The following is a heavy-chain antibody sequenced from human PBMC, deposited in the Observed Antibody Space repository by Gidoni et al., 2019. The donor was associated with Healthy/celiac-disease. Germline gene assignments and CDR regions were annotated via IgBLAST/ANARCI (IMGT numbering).Heavy chain of an antibody. CDR3: SAGPDY. V-gene: IGHV3-30-3*01. CDR1: GFTFSSYA. D-gene: IGHD6-19*01. CDR2: ISYDGSNK. J-gene: IGHJ4*02. Sequence: QVQLVASGGGVVQPVRSLRLSCAASGFTFSSYAMHWVRQAPAKGLEWVAVISYDGSNKYYADAVKGRFTISRDNSKNTLYLQMNSLRAEDTAVYYCSAGPDYWGQGTLVTVSS.